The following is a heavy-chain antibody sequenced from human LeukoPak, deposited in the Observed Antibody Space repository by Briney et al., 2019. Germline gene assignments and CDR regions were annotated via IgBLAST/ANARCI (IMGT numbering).Heavy chain of an antibody. J-gene: IGHJ6*02. Sequence: KPGGSLRLSCAASGFSLITYNMNWVRQAPGKGLEWVSSISSTSSHIYYADSVKGRFTISRDNAKNSLYLQMNSLRAEDTAIYYCARVKALSGTTTGGMDVWGQGTTVTVSS. CDR2: ISSTSSHI. D-gene: IGHD1-20*01. CDR3: ARVKALSGTTTGGMDV. CDR1: GFSLITYN. V-gene: IGHV3-21*01.